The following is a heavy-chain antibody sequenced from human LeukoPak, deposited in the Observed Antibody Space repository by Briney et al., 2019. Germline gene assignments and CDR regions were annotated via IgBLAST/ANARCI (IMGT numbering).Heavy chain of an antibody. CDR3: ARTVQGYSYGYYFDY. CDR1: GGSISSSSYY. J-gene: IGHJ4*02. Sequence: SETLSLTCTVSGGSISSSSYYWGWIRQPPGKELEWIGSIYYSGSTYYNPSLKSRVTISVDTSKNQFSLKLSSVTAADTAVYYCARTVQGYSYGYYFDYWGQGTLVTVSS. CDR2: IYYSGST. V-gene: IGHV4-39*01. D-gene: IGHD5-18*01.